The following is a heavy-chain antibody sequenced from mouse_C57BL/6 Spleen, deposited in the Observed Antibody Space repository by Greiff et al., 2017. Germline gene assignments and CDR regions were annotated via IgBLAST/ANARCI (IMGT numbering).Heavy chain of an antibody. CDR3: ARRDSSGYVAAY. CDR1: GYTFTSYW. CDR2: IDPSDSYT. Sequence: QVQLKQPGAELVKPGASVKLSCKASGYTFTSYWMQWVKQRPGQGLEWIGEIDPSDSYTNYNQKFKGKATLTVDTSSSTAYMQLSSLTSEDSAVYYCARRDSSGYVAAYWGQGTLVTVSA. J-gene: IGHJ3*01. V-gene: IGHV1-50*01. D-gene: IGHD3-2*02.